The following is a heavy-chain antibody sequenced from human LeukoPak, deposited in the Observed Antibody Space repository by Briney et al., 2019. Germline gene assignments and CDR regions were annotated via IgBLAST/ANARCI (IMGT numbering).Heavy chain of an antibody. Sequence: GGSLRLSCAVSEFTFSDYYVSWIRQSPGKGLEWVSYISPDSSDIRYADSVKGRFTVSRDNSKNTLYLQMNSLRAEDTAVYYCAKDRTAGYDGLVDYWGQGTLVTVSS. CDR3: AKDRTAGYDGLVDY. D-gene: IGHD5-12*01. CDR2: ISPDSSDI. V-gene: IGHV3-11*06. CDR1: EFTFSDYY. J-gene: IGHJ4*02.